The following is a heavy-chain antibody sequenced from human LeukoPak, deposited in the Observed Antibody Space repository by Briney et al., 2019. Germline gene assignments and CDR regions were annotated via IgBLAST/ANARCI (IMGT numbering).Heavy chain of an antibody. V-gene: IGHV3-23*01. J-gene: IGHJ4*02. CDR1: GFTFSSYA. CDR2: FSGSGGST. Sequence: GGSLRLSCAASGFTFSSYAMSWVRQAPGKGLECISGFSGSGGSTYYADSVKGRFTISRDNSKNTLYLQMNSLRAEDTAVYYCARDRGATDFDYWGQGTLVTVSS. D-gene: IGHD1-26*01. CDR3: ARDRGATDFDY.